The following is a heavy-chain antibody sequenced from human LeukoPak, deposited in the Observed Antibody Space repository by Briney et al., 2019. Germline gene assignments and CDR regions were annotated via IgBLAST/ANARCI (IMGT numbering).Heavy chain of an antibody. Sequence: ASETLSLTCTVSGGSISSHYWSWNRQPPGKGLEWIGYIYYSGSTNYNPSLKSRVTISVDTSKNHFSLKLSSVTAADTAVYYCARMGGYSGYATHWGQGTLVTVSS. J-gene: IGHJ4*02. CDR3: ARMGGYSGYATH. CDR1: GGSISSHY. D-gene: IGHD5-12*01. CDR2: IYYSGST. V-gene: IGHV4-59*08.